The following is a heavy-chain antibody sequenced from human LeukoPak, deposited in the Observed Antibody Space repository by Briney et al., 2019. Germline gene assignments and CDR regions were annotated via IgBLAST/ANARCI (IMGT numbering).Heavy chain of an antibody. CDR1: GFTFSSYW. Sequence: GGSPRLSCAASGFTFSSYWMHWVRQAPGKGLVWVSGINSDGSDTRYADSVKGRFTISRDNAKNTLYLQMNSLRAEDTAVYYCARYGSGYDFDYWGQGTLVTVSS. D-gene: IGHD5-12*01. CDR3: ARYGSGYDFDY. CDR2: INSDGSDT. V-gene: IGHV3-74*01. J-gene: IGHJ4*02.